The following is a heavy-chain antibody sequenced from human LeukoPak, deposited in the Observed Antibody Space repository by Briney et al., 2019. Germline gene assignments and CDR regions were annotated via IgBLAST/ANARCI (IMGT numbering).Heavy chain of an antibody. D-gene: IGHD6-13*01. CDR1: GGSISSSSYY. J-gene: IGHJ6*02. V-gene: IGHV4-39*01. CDR2: IYYSGST. Sequence: SETLSLTCSVSGGSISSSSYYWGWIRQPPGKGLEWIGSIYYSGSTYYNPSLKSRVTISVDTSKNQFSLKLSSVTAADTAVYYCARRPIKWGWQQLVQRQNNYYYYGMDVWGQGTTVTVSS. CDR3: ARRPIKWGWQQLVQRQNNYYYYGMDV.